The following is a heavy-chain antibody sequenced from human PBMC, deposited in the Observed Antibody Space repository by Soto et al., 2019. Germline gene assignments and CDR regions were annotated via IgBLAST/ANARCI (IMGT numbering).Heavy chain of an antibody. V-gene: IGHV5-51*01. D-gene: IGHD3-22*01. Sequence: GESLKISCKVSGYIFTNYWIGWVRQMPGKGLEWMGIIHPADSDTRNNPSFQGQVTLSVDKSTTTAYLQWSSLEASDTAMYYCVRRDRWAQFDYWGQGTLVTVSS. CDR2: IHPADSDT. J-gene: IGHJ4*02. CDR3: VRRDRWAQFDY. CDR1: GYIFTNYW.